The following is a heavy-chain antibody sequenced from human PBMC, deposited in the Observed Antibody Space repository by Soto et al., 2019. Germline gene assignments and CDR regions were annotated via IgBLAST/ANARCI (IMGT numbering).Heavy chain of an antibody. CDR1: GGTFSNHA. CDR2: IIPIFTTT. Sequence: QVHLVQSGAEVKKPGSSVKVSCKAPGGTFSNHAINWVRQAPGQGLEWMGRIIPIFTTTNYAQKFQGRVTMTADASTSTSYLELRSLKHDDTAVYYCAREVAADGTFREDVFDIWGQGTLVTVSS. D-gene: IGHD6-25*01. J-gene: IGHJ3*02. V-gene: IGHV1-69*12. CDR3: AREVAADGTFREDVFDI.